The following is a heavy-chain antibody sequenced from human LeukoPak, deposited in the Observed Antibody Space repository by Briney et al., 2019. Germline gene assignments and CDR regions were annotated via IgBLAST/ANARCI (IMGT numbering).Heavy chain of an antibody. CDR2: IKSKTDGGTT. Sequence: GGSLRLSCAASGFTFSSYGMSWVRQAPGKGLEWVGRIKSKTDGGTTDYAAPVKGRFTISRDDSKNTLYLQMNSLKTEDTAVYYCTTGDWNDVSSIDYWGQGTLVTVSS. V-gene: IGHV3-15*01. CDR3: TTGDWNDVSSIDY. J-gene: IGHJ4*02. D-gene: IGHD1-1*01. CDR1: GFTFSSYG.